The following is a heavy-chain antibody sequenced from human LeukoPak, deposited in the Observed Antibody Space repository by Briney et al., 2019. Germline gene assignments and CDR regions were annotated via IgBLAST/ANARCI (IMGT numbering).Heavy chain of an antibody. CDR1: GGTFSSYA. V-gene: IGHV1-69*13. D-gene: IGHD2-2*01. CDR3: ARDRSYCSSTSCYGSDDY. Sequence: SVKVSCKASGGTFSSYAISWVRQAPGQGLEWMGGIIPIFGTANYAQKFQGRVTITADESTSTAYMELSSLRSEDTAVYYCARDRSYCSSTSCYGSDDYWGQGTLVTVSS. J-gene: IGHJ4*02. CDR2: IIPIFGTA.